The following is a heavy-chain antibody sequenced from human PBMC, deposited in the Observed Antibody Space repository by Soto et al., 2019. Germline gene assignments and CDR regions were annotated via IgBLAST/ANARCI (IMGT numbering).Heavy chain of an antibody. CDR2: ISYDGSNK. J-gene: IGHJ4*02. V-gene: IGHV3-30-3*01. CDR3: ARDFDY. Sequence: GMHWIRQTPGKGLEWVAVISYDGSNKYYADSVKGRFTISRDNSKNTLYLQMNSLRPEDTAVHYCARDFDYWGQRTLVTV. CDR1: G.